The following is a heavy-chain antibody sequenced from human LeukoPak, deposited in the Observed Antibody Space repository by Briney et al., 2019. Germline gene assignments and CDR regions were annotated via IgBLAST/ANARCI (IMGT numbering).Heavy chain of an antibody. D-gene: IGHD1-26*01. CDR1: GFTFSSHW. Sequence: PGGSLRLSCAASGFTFSSHWMHWVRQAPGKGLVWVSRINSDGSTTTYADSVKGRFTISRDNANNTLYLQMNSLRAEDTAVYYCARERDSGGYRDDYWGQGTLVTVSS. V-gene: IGHV3-74*01. CDR2: INSDGSTT. J-gene: IGHJ4*02. CDR3: ARERDSGGYRDDY.